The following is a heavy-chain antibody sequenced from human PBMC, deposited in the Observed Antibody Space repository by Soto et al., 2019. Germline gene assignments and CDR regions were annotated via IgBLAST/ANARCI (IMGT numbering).Heavy chain of an antibody. D-gene: IGHD3-22*01. V-gene: IGHV3-23*01. Sequence: HPGGSLRLSCAASGFTFSSYAMSWVRQAPGKGLECVSAISGSGGSTYYADSVKGRFTISRDNSKNTLYLQMNSLRAEDTAVYYCAKDANVPYYDSSGYYNWFDPWGKGTLVTVSS. CDR3: AKDANVPYYDSSGYYNWFDP. CDR1: GFTFSSYA. J-gene: IGHJ5*02. CDR2: ISGSGGST.